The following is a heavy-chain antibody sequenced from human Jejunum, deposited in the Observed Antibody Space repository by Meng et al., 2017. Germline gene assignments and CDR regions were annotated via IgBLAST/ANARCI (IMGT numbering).Heavy chain of an antibody. V-gene: IGHV3-11*01. Sequence: QVQLGESGGGLVKPGGSLRLSCEASGFTFSDYYMGWIRQAPGKRLEWVSCIAPSGSTIYYADSVGGRFTFSRDNAKNSLYLQMNSLRVEDTAVYYCARGCTRPDYWGQGTLVTVSS. CDR3: ARGCTRPDY. CDR1: GFTFSDYY. CDR2: IAPSGSTI. D-gene: IGHD2-2*01. J-gene: IGHJ4*02.